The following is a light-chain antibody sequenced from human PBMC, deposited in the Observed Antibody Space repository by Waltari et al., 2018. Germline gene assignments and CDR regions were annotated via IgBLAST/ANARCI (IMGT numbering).Light chain of an antibody. V-gene: IGLV3-21*03. CDR1: NIGSKS. CDR3: QVWDSSSDHPV. CDR2: DDS. Sequence: SYVLTQPPSVSVAPGKTARITWGGNNIGSKSVPWYQQKPGQAPVLVVYDDSDRPSGIPERFSGSNSGNTATLTISRVEAGDEADYYCQVWDSSSDHPVFGGGTKLTVL. J-gene: IGLJ2*01.